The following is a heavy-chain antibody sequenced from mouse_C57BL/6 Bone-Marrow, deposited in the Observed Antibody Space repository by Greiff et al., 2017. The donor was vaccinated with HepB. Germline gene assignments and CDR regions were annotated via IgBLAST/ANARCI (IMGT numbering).Heavy chain of an antibody. Sequence: QVQLQQPGAELVKPGASVKVFCMASGYTFTSYWMHWVKQRPGQGLEWIGRIHPSDSDTNYNQKFKGKATLTVDKSSSTAYMQLSSLTAEDSAVYYCAIPINYGFIAYWGQGTLVTVSA. CDR2: IHPSDSDT. V-gene: IGHV1-74*01. CDR1: GYTFTSYW. J-gene: IGHJ3*01. CDR3: AIPINYGFIAY. D-gene: IGHD1-1*01.